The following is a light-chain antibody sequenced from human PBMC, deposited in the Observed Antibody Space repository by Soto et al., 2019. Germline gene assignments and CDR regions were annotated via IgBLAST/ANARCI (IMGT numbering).Light chain of an antibody. V-gene: IGKV3-20*01. CDR3: QQYGSSPRS. Sequence: EIVLTQSPGTLSLSPGERATLSCRASQSISSNYLAWYQQKPGQAPRLLIYGASSRATGTPDRFSGSGSGTDFTLNISRLEPEDFAVYYCQQYGSSPRSFGQGTRLEIK. J-gene: IGKJ5*01. CDR1: QSISSNY. CDR2: GAS.